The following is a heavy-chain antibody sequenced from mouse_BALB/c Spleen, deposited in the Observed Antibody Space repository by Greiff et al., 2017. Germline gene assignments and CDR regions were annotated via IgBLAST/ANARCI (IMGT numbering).Heavy chain of an antibody. CDR1: GYAFSSSW. J-gene: IGHJ2*01. CDR2: IYPGDGDT. CDR3: AICYYGSSSYYFDY. Sequence: VKLMESGPELVKPGASVKISCKASGYAFSSSWMNWVKQRPGQGLEWIGRIYPGDGDTNYNGKFKGKATLTADKSSSTAYMQLSSLTSVDSAVYFCAICYYGSSSYYFDYWGQGTTLTVSS. V-gene: IGHV1-82*01. D-gene: IGHD1-1*01.